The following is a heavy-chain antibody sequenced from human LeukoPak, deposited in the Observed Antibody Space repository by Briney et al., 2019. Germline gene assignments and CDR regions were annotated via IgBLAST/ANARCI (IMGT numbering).Heavy chain of an antibody. CDR1: GFTFSGSA. D-gene: IGHD2-2*02. J-gene: IGHJ5*02. Sequence: SGGSLRLYCAASGFTFSGSAMHWVRQASGKGLEWVGRIRSKANSYATAYAASVKGRFTISRDDSKNTAYLQMNSLKTEDTAVYYCTRHDAYCSSTSCYKWFDPWGQGTLVTVSS. V-gene: IGHV3-73*01. CDR3: TRHDAYCSSTSCYKWFDP. CDR2: IRSKANSYAT.